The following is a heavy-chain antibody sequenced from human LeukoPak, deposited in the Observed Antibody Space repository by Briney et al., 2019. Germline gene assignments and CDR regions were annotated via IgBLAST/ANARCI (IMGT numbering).Heavy chain of an antibody. CDR3: ARAVTSTEGY. CDR2: INQDGSGK. V-gene: IGHV3-7*03. Sequence: GGSLRLSCAASGFTFSTYWMAWVRQAPGKGLEWVASINQDGSGKYYVDSVKGRFTISRDNAQKSLYLEMDSLRAEDTAVHYCARAVTSTEGYWGQGTLVTVSS. CDR1: GFTFSTYW. D-gene: IGHD4-17*01. J-gene: IGHJ4*02.